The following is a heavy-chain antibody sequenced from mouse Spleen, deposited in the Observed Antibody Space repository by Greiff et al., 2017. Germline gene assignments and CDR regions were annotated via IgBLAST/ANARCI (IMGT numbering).Heavy chain of an antibody. CDR3: ARAPKIYYGYDAFAY. D-gene: IGHD2-2*01. CDR1: GFSLTSYG. V-gene: IGHV2-2*01. J-gene: IGHJ3*01. CDR2: IWSGGST. Sequence: QVQLKESGPGLVQPSQSLSITCTVSGFSLTSYGVHWVRQSPGKGLEWLGVIWSGGSTDYNAAFISRLSISKDNSKSQVFFKMNSLQADDTAIYYCARAPKIYYGYDAFAYWGQGTLVTVSA.